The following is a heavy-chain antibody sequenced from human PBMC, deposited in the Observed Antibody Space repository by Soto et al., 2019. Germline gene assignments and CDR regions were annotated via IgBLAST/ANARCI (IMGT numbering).Heavy chain of an antibody. CDR2: INSDGSST. V-gene: IGHV3-74*01. J-gene: IGHJ6*02. CDR1: GFTFSSYW. CDR3: ARRKGVGYCSGGSCSRTQYLDV. D-gene: IGHD2-15*01. Sequence: GGSLRLSCAASGFTFSSYWMHWVRQAPGKGLVWVSRINSDGSSTSYADSVKGRFTISRDNAKNTLYLQMNSLRAEDTAVYYCARRKGVGYCSGGSCSRTQYLDVWGQGTTVTLSS.